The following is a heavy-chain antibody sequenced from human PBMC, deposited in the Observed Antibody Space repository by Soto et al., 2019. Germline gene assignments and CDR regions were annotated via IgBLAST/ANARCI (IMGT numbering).Heavy chain of an antibody. Sequence: GGSLRLSCAASGFTFDDYAMHWVRQAPGKGLEWVSGISWNSGSIGYADSVKGRFTISRDNAKNSPYLQMNSLRAEDTALYYCAKDKQGGIAARGGGFDYWGQGNLVTVSS. D-gene: IGHD6-6*01. CDR3: AKDKQGGIAARGGGFDY. J-gene: IGHJ4*02. CDR1: GFTFDDYA. V-gene: IGHV3-9*01. CDR2: ISWNSGSI.